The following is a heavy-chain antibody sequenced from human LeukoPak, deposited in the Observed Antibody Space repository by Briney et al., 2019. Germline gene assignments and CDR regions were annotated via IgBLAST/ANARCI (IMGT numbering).Heavy chain of an antibody. J-gene: IGHJ4*02. CDR3: TRAKRVIFDY. CDR1: EYTFTAYY. D-gene: IGHD1-1*01. CDR2: INPHSGGT. Sequence: ASVKVSCKASEYTFTAYYLHWVRQAPGQGLEWMGWINPHSGGTNCAQKFQGRVTMTRDTSINTAYMELSSLRSDDTAVYYCTRAKRVIFDYWGQGTLVTVSS. V-gene: IGHV1-2*02.